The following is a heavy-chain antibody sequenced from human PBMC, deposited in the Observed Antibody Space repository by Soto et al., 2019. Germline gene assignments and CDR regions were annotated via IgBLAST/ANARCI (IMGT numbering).Heavy chain of an antibody. CDR1: GFSLTTGGMC. CDR3: ARSLFEHYGREV. D-gene: IGHD2-21*01. J-gene: IGHJ6*02. Sequence: SGPTLVNRTHTLALTCNFSGFSLTTGGMCVSWIRQPPGKALEWLALIDWGDAKYYSTSLETRLPISKDTSKNQVVLTMTNMDPPDTATYYWARSLFEHYGREVCGQGTTVTFSS. V-gene: IGHV2-70*01. CDR2: IDWGDAK.